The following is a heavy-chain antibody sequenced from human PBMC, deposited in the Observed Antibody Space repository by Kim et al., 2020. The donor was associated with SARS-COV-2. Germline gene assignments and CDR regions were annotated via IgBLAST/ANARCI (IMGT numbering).Heavy chain of an antibody. Sequence: SETLSLTCTVSGGSISSSSYYWGWIRQPPGKGLEWIGSIYYSGSTYYNPSLKSRVTISVDTSKNQFSLKLSSVTAADTAVYYCASHQIAAAGPVDYWGQGTLVTVSS. D-gene: IGHD6-13*01. CDR2: IYYSGST. V-gene: IGHV4-39*01. CDR1: GGSISSSSYY. J-gene: IGHJ4*02. CDR3: ASHQIAAAGPVDY.